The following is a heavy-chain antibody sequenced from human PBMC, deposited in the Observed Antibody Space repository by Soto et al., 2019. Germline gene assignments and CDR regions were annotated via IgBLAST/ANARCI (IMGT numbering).Heavy chain of an antibody. Sequence: EVQLVESGGGLVQPGGSLKLSCAASGFTLSGFDMHWVRQASGEGLEWVGRIKTKVESYATGVAASVQGRFTISRDDSKNTAYLEMNSLKSEDTAIYYCTRRSCSGGDCYSDFDHWGQGTLVTVSS. D-gene: IGHD2-15*01. CDR2: IKTKVESYAT. V-gene: IGHV3-73*01. J-gene: IGHJ4*02. CDR1: GFTLSGFD. CDR3: TRRSCSGGDCYSDFDH.